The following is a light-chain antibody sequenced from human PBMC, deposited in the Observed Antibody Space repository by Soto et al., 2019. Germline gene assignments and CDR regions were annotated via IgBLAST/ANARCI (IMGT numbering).Light chain of an antibody. CDR1: QSVSGY. CDR3: QQRSSWPT. J-gene: IGKJ3*01. CDR2: DTS. Sequence: EIVLTQSPATLSLSPEERATLSCRASQSVSGYLAWYQQKPGQAPRLLIYDTSTRATGVPARFSGSGSGTDFTLTISSLESEDFAVYYCQQRSSWPTFGPGTKVDIK. V-gene: IGKV3-11*01.